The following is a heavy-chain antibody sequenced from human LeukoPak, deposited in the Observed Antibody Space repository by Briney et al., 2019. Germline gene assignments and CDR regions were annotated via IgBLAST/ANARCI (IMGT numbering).Heavy chain of an antibody. J-gene: IGHJ5*02. Sequence: ASVKVSCKASRYTFTGYYMHWVRQAPGQGLEWMGWINPNSGGTNYAQKFQGRVTMTRDTSISTAYMELSRLRSDDTAVYYCARGSTRATSWFDPWGQGTLVTVSS. CDR3: ARGSTRATSWFDP. D-gene: IGHD2-2*01. CDR2: INPNSGGT. CDR1: RYTFTGYY. V-gene: IGHV1-2*02.